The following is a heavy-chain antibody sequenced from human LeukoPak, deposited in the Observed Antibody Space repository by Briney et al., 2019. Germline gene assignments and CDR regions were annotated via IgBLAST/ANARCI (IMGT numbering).Heavy chain of an antibody. J-gene: IGHJ6*03. CDR1: GGSISSYY. CDR2: IYTSGST. D-gene: IGHD6-6*01. Sequence: SETLSLTCTVSGGSISSYYWSWIRQPAGKRLEWIGRIYTSGSTNYNPSLKSRVTISVDTSKNQFSLKLSSVTAADTAVYYCVRRGHSSSSGYYYYYYMDVWGKGTTVTVSS. V-gene: IGHV4-4*07. CDR3: VRRGHSSSSGYYYYYYMDV.